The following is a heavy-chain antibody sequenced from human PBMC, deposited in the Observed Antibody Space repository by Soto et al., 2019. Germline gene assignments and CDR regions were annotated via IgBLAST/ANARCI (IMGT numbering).Heavy chain of an antibody. V-gene: IGHV3-74*01. CDR1: GFTFSSYW. CDR2: INIDGTDT. CDR3: ARGWDGSSYLDY. D-gene: IGHD3-16*02. J-gene: IGHJ4*02. Sequence: EVQLVDSGGGIVQPGGPLRLSCAASGFTFSSYWMHWVRQAPGKGLVWVSRINIDGTDTIYADSVKGRFTISRDNGKNTVYLRLTSLRAEDTGVYYCARGWDGSSYLDYWGQGTLVTVSS.